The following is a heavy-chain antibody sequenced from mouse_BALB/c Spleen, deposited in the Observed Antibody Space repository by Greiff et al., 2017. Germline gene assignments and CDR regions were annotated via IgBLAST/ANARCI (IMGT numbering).Heavy chain of an antibody. CDR1: GFSLTGYG. CDR3: ASSLYYYFDY. J-gene: IGHJ2*01. V-gene: IGHV2-6-7*01. CDR2: IWGDGST. Sequence: VQLQQSGPGLVAPSQCLSITCTVSGFSLTGYGVNWVRQPPGKGLEWLGMIWGDGSTDYNSALNSRMSIIKDNSKSKVVLKMNSLQTDDPARYYCASSLYYYFDYWGQGTTLTVSS. D-gene: IGHD2-1*01.